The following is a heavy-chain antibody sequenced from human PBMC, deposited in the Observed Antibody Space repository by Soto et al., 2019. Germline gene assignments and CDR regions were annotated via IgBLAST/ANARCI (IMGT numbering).Heavy chain of an antibody. CDR1: GYTFTSYA. J-gene: IGHJ6*02. CDR2: INAGNGNT. V-gene: IGHV1-3*01. CDR3: ARCQVRGVGALCMDV. Sequence: GASVKVSCKASGYTFTSYAMHWVRQAPGQRLEWMGWINAGNGNTKYSQKFQGRVTITRDTSASTAYMELSSLRSEDTAVYYCARCQVRGVGALCMDVWGQGTTVTVSS. D-gene: IGHD3-10*01.